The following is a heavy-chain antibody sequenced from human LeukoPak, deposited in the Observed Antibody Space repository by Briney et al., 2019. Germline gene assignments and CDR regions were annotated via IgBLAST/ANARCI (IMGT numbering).Heavy chain of an antibody. CDR1: GFTVSSNS. J-gene: IGHJ4*02. CDR2: IYSGTI. CDR3: ARRAGSYSHPYAY. D-gene: IGHD3-22*01. V-gene: IGHV3-53*01. Sequence: GESLRLSCTVSGFTVSSNSMSWVRQAPGKGLEWVSFIYSGTIHYSDSVKGRFTISRDNSKNTLYLQMNSKRAEDTAVYYCARRAGSYSHPYAYWGQGTVVTVSS.